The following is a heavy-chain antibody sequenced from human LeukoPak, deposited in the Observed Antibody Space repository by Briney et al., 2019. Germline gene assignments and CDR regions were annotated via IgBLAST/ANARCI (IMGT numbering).Heavy chain of an antibody. CDR3: ARDTRGYSSGWSNWFDP. V-gene: IGHV4-59*01. Sequence: SETLSLTCTVSGGSISSYYSSWIRQPPGKGLEWIGYIYYSGSTNYNPSLKSRVTISVDTSKNQFSLKLRSVTAADTAVYYCARDTRGYSSGWSNWFDPWGQGTLVTVSS. CDR1: GGSISSYY. J-gene: IGHJ5*02. CDR2: IYYSGST. D-gene: IGHD6-19*01.